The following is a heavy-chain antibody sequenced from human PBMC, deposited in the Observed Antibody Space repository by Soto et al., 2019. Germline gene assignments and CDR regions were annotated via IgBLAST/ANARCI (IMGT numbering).Heavy chain of an antibody. Sequence: TAARMWTCPSPTRSLEWLGRTYYRSKWYNDYAVSVKSRITINPDTSKNQFSLQLNSVTPEDTAVYYCARDVVYVGNNQFDPWLLPSPATVSS. CDR1: TAA. CDR3: ARDVVYVGNNQFDP. D-gene: IGHD3-16*01. CDR2: TYYRSKWYN. V-gene: IGHV6-1*01. J-gene: IGHJ5*02.